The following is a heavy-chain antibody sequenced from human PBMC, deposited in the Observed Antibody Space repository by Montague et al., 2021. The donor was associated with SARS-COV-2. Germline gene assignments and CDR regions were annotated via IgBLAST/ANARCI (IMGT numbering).Heavy chain of an antibody. CDR1: GGSISSYS. Sequence: SETLSLTCTVSGGSISSYSWSWIRQPPGKGLEWIGYIYYSGSTNYNPSLKSRVTILVDMSKNQFSLKLSSVTAADTAVYYCARGMGGSYLYYFDYWGQGTLVTVSS. V-gene: IGHV4-59*01. J-gene: IGHJ4*02. CDR3: ARGMGGSYLYYFDY. CDR2: IYYSGST. D-gene: IGHD1-26*01.